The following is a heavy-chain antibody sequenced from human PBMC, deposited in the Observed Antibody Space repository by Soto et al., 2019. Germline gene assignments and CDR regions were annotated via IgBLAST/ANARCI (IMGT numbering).Heavy chain of an antibody. CDR1: GFTFSSYA. D-gene: IGHD2-15*01. CDR2: ISGSGGST. Sequence: GGSLRLSCGASGFTFSSYAMSWVRQAPGKGLEWVSAISGSGGSTYYADSVKGRFTISRDNSKNTLYLQMNSLRAEDTAVYYCAKRTVAATKTFDCWGQGTLVTVSS. V-gene: IGHV3-23*01. CDR3: AKRTVAATKTFDC. J-gene: IGHJ4*02.